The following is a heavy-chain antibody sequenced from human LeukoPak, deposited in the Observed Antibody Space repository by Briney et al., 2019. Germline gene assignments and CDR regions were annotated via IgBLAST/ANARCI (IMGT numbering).Heavy chain of an antibody. D-gene: IGHD5-12*01. V-gene: IGHV6-1*01. CDR1: GDSVSSNSAA. CDR3: ARAGYGSHWFDP. J-gene: IGHJ5*02. CDR2: TWYMSKWKT. Sequence: SQTLSLTCAISGDSVSSNSAAWNWIRQSPSRGLEWLGRTWYMSKWKTEYAVSVESRIAINPDTSKNQFSLQLSSVTPEDTAVYYCARAGYGSHWFDPWGQGTPVTVSS.